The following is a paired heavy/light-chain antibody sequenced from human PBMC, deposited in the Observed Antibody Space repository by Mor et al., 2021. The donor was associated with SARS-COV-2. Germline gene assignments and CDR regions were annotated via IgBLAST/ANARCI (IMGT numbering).Heavy chain of an antibody. CDR1: GGSMNSYY. J-gene: IGHJ4*02. V-gene: IGHV4-59*01. D-gene: IGHD3-22*01. CDR3: ARAPNHYDTSGYYLAYDF. Sequence: QVQLQESGPGLVKPSETLSLTCTVSGGSMNSYYWSWIRQPPGKGLECVGYVHSSGSTKYNPSLQSRLTMSIDTSNNQFSLKLTSVTAADTAVYYCARAPNHYDTSGYYLAYDFWGQGTLVTVSS. CDR2: VHSSGST.
Light chain of an antibody. CDR1: QTINKY. V-gene: IGKV1-39*01. J-gene: IGKJ3*01. CDR3: QQSYSTLT. CDR2: GAS. Sequence: DIQMTQSPSTLSASVGDRITITCRASQTINKYLNWYQQKPGKAPKVLIYGASSLQSGVPSRFSGSGYGTDFTLTISSLQPEDFATYYCQQSYSTLTFGPGTKVDVK.